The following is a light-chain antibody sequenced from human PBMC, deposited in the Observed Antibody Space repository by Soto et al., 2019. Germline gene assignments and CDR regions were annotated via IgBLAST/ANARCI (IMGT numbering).Light chain of an antibody. Sequence: QPVLTQPPSVSGAPGQRVTISCTGSSSNIGAGFDVNWYQELPGAAPKLVIFDNSNRPSGVPDRFSGSKSGTSASLAITGLQAEDEADYYCHSYDTRLSGSVFGGGTKVTVL. CDR1: SSNIGAGFD. V-gene: IGLV1-40*01. CDR2: DNS. CDR3: HSYDTRLSGSV. J-gene: IGLJ2*01.